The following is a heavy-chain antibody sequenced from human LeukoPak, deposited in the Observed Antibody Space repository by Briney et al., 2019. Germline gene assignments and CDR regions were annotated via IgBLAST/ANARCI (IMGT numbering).Heavy chain of an antibody. J-gene: IGHJ4*02. Sequence: SETLSLTCTVSGGSISSYYWSWIRQPPGKGLEWIGYIYYSGSTNYNPSLKSRVTISVDTSKNQFSLKLSSVTAADTAVYYCARLKERGLIAAAIDYWGQGTLVTVSS. CDR3: ARLKERGLIAAAIDY. CDR1: GGSISSYY. V-gene: IGHV4-59*08. D-gene: IGHD6-13*01. CDR2: IYYSGST.